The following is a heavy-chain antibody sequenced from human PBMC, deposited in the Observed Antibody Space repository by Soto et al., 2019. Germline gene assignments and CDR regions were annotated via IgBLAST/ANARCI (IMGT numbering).Heavy chain of an antibody. D-gene: IGHD2-2*01. CDR1: GFTFTSSA. CDR3: AADLYCSSTSCSATGMDV. Sequence: SVKVYFKASGFTFTSSAVQWVRQARGQRLEWIGWIVVGSGNTNYAQKFQERVTITRDMSTSTAYMELSSLRSEDTAVYYCAADLYCSSTSCSATGMDVWGQGTTVTVSS. J-gene: IGHJ6*02. V-gene: IGHV1-58*01. CDR2: IVVGSGNT.